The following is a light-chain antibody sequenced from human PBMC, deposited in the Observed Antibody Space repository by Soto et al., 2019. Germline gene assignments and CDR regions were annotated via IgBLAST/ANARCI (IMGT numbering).Light chain of an antibody. J-gene: IGKJ5*01. CDR1: QSVDIN. V-gene: IGKV3-15*01. CDR2: GAS. Sequence: EVGLTQSAASVSVPHADTVTLSCRASQSVDINLAWYQQKRGQAPRLLIYGASTRATDMPGRFSGSGSGTEFTLTISSLQSEDFAVYYCQQYNNWLPRTFGQGTLLEIK. CDR3: QQYNNWLPRT.